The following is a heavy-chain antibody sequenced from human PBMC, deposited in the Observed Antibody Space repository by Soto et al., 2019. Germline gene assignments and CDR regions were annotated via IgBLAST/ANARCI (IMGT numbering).Heavy chain of an antibody. CDR2: IYWDDDK. Sequence: QITLKESGPTLVKPTQTRTLTCTFSGFSLSTSGVGVGWIRQPPGKALEWLALIYWDDDKRYSPSLKSRLTITKDTSKNQVVLTMTNMDPVDTGTYYFAHPNYGLGTLSYWGQGTLVTVSS. J-gene: IGHJ4*02. CDR3: AHPNYGLGTLSY. CDR1: GFSLSTSGVG. D-gene: IGHD3-10*01. V-gene: IGHV2-5*02.